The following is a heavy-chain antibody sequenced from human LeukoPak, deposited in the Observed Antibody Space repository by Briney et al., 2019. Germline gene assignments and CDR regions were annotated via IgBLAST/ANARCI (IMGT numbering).Heavy chain of an antibody. Sequence: SETLSLTCTVSGGSISSYYWSWIRQPPGKGLEWIGYIYYSGSTNYNPSLKSRVTISVDTSKNQFSLKLSSVTAADTAVYYCARQSWGYGGNSGNFDYWGQGILVTVSS. CDR2: IYYSGST. D-gene: IGHD4-23*01. J-gene: IGHJ4*02. V-gene: IGHV4-59*01. CDR1: GGSISSYY. CDR3: ARQSWGYGGNSGNFDY.